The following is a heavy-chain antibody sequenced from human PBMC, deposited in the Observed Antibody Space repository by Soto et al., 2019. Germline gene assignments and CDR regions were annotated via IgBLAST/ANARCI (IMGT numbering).Heavy chain of an antibody. CDR2: ISGSGGST. Sequence: GGSLRLSCAASGFTFSSYAMSWVRQAPGKGLEWVSAISGSGGSTYYADSVKGRFTVSRDNSKNTVYLQMNSLRAEDTAVYYCAKDPLRRVPAAMFDYWGQGTLVTVSS. V-gene: IGHV3-23*01. J-gene: IGHJ4*02. D-gene: IGHD2-2*01. CDR3: AKDPLRRVPAAMFDY. CDR1: GFTFSSYA.